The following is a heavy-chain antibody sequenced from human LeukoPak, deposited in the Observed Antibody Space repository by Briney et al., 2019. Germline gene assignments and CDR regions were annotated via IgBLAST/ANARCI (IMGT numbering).Heavy chain of an antibody. V-gene: IGHV3-23*01. CDR3: AKERRRVDTSMIRSYYFDY. J-gene: IGHJ4*02. CDR2: ITGDGVTT. CDR1: GLPFSSSA. D-gene: IGHD3-16*01. Sequence: GGSLRLSCAASGLPFSSSAMSWVRQTPANGLKWVSSITGDGVTTYYADSVKGRFTISRDNSKNILFLQMNSLGAEDSASYFCAKERRRVDTSMIRSYYFDYWGQGTLVTVSS.